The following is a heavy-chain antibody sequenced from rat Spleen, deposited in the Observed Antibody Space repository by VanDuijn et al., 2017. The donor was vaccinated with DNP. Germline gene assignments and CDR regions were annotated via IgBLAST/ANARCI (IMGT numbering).Heavy chain of an antibody. CDR2: IWNTGGT. CDR1: GFSLTSYN. CDR3: ARDRPNYGYYGYAMDA. D-gene: IGHD1-11*01. Sequence: QVQLKESGPGLVQSSQTLSLTCTVAGFSLTSYNVHWVRQPPGKGLEWVGAIWNTGGTRYNSGLKSRLIISKDASRSQVFLDMNSLQTEDTATYYCARDRPNYGYYGYAMDAWGQGTSVTVSS. J-gene: IGHJ4*01. V-gene: IGHV2-41*01.